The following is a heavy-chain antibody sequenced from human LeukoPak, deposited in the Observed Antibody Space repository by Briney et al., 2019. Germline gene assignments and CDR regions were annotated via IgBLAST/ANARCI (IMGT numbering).Heavy chain of an antibody. Sequence: SETLSLTCTVSGASITTHFWSCIRQHPGKGLEWIGYAFHSGSTSYNPSLRGRVTVSVDTSKNQVSLTLTSVTAADTAVYYCAREAGRLVDYWGPGTLVTVSS. D-gene: IGHD2-21*01. J-gene: IGHJ4*02. V-gene: IGHV4-59*06. CDR3: AREAGRLVDY. CDR1: GASITTHF. CDR2: AFHSGST.